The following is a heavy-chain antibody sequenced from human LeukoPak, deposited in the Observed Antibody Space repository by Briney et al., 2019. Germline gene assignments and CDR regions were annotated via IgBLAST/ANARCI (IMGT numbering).Heavy chain of an antibody. CDR1: GYTFTSYY. CDR3: AREEEGGTFNY. Sequence: ASVKVSCKASGYTFTSYYIHWVRQAPGQGLEWMGIIKPSIVSTNYVQKFQGRLTMTWDTSTSTVYMELSSLRSEDTAVYYCAREEEGGTFNYWGQGTLVTVSS. CDR2: IKPSIVST. D-gene: IGHD3-16*01. V-gene: IGHV1-46*01. J-gene: IGHJ4*02.